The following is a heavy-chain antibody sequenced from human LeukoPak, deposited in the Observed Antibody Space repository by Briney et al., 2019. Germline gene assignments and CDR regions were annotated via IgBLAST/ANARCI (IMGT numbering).Heavy chain of an antibody. CDR2: IYYSGST. CDR3: ARLNDMSVLDY. D-gene: IGHD3-9*01. CDR1: GGSISSSSYY. J-gene: IGHJ4*02. V-gene: IGHV4-39*01. Sequence: SETLSLTCTVSGGSISSSSYYWGWIRQPPGKGLEWIGSIYYSGSTYYNPSLKSRVTISVDTSKNQFSLKLSSVTTADTAIYYCARLNDMSVLDYWGQGNLVTVSS.